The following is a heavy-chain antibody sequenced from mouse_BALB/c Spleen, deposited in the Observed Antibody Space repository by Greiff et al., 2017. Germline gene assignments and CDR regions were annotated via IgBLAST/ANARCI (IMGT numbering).Heavy chain of an antibody. CDR3: ARDHYYGYDY. V-gene: IGHV1-20*02. J-gene: IGHJ2*01. CDR1: GYSFTGYF. CDR2: INPYNGDT. Sequence: EVKLQQSGPELVKPGASVKISCKASGYSFTGYFMNWVMQSHGKSLEWIGRINPYNGDTFYNQKFKGKATLTVDKSSSTAHMELRSLASEDSAVYYCARDHYYGYDYWGQGTTLTVSS. D-gene: IGHD1-2*01.